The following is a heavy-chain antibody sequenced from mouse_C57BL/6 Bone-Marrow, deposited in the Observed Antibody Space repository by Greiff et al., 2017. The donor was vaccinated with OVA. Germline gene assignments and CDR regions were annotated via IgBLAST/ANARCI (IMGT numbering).Heavy chain of an antibody. CDR1: GYSFTGYY. D-gene: IGHD6-1*01. CDR2: INPSTGGT. V-gene: IGHV1-42*01. Sequence: DVQLQESGPELVKPGASVKISCKASGYSFTGYYMNWVKQSPEKSLEWIGEINPSTGGTTYNQKFKAKATLTVDKSSSTAYMQLKSLTSEDSAVYYCAAGFDYWGQGTTLTVSS. CDR3: AAGFDY. J-gene: IGHJ2*01.